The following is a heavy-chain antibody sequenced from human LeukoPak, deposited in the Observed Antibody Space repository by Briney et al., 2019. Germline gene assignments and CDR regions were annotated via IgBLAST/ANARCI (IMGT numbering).Heavy chain of an antibody. CDR2: IYYSGST. CDR3: ARGGSWYGSLVY. V-gene: IGHV4-59*06. CDR1: GGSISSYY. Sequence: SETLSLTCTVSGGSISSYYWSWIRQPPGKGLEWIGYIYYSGSTYYNPSLKSRVTISIDTSKNQFSLKLSSVTAADTAVYYCARGGSWYGSLVYWGQGALVTVSS. J-gene: IGHJ4*02. D-gene: IGHD6-13*01.